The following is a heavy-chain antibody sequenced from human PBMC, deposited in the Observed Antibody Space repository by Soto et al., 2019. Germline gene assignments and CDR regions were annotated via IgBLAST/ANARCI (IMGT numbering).Heavy chain of an antibody. CDR1: GYTFSNYG. Sequence: ASVKVSCKTSGYTFSNYGINWVRQAPGQGLEWMGWISAYNGNTNFAQKLQGRVSLTTDTSSTTAYMELRSLTSDDTAVYYCARDLVPGYTGFSDYWGQGTLVTVSS. V-gene: IGHV1-18*01. CDR3: ARDLVPGYTGFSDY. CDR2: ISAYNGNT. D-gene: IGHD5-12*01. J-gene: IGHJ4*02.